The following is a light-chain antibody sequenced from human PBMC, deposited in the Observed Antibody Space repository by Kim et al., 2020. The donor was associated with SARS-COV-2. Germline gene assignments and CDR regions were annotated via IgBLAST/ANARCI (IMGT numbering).Light chain of an antibody. CDR2: AAS. J-gene: IGKJ2*01. CDR1: QRISNN. V-gene: IGKV3-15*01. CDR3: QQYINWPYS. Sequence: ELVLTQSPVTLSVSPGERATLSCRASQRISNNLAWYQQKPGQPPRLVMYAASARAPDIPGRFSGSGSGTEFTLTISSLQSEDFAVYYCQQYINWPYSFGQGTKLEI.